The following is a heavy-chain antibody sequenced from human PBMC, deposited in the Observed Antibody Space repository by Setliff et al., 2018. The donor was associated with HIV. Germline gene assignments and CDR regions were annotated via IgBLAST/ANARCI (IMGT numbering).Heavy chain of an antibody. CDR1: DYSISSGYY. D-gene: IGHD2-21*02. J-gene: IGHJ2*01. CDR3: ARHDGTYCGGDCYLLGYFDL. V-gene: IGHV4-38-2*01. Sequence: SETLSLTCAASDYSISSGYYWGWIRQPPGKGLEWIGSIYHSGSTYYNPSLKSRVTISVDTSKNQFSLNLSSVTAADAAVYYCARHDGTYCGGDCYLLGYFDLWGRGTLVTAPQ. CDR2: IYHSGST.